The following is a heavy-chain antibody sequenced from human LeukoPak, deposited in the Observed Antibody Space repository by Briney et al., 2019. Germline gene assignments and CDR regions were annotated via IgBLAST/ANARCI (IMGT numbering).Heavy chain of an antibody. CDR3: ARDYLVVAAAMRWFDP. CDR1: GFTFSSYS. CDR2: ISSSGVYI. D-gene: IGHD2-2*01. V-gene: IGHV3-21*01. Sequence: GGSLRLSCAASGFTFSSYSMNWVRQAPGKGLEWVSSISSSGVYIYYAASVKGRFTISKDNAKNSLYLQINSLRAEATAVYYGARDYLVVAAAMRWFDPWGQGTLVTVSS. J-gene: IGHJ5*02.